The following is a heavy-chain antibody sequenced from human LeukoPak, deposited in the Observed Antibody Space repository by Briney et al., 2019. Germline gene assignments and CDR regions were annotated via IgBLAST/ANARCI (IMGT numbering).Heavy chain of an antibody. V-gene: IGHV3-64*01. J-gene: IGHJ4*01. CDR2: ISSNGGST. CDR1: GFTFSSYA. D-gene: IGHD3-22*01. CDR3: AATYYYDSSGHGLDY. Sequence: GGSLRLSCAASGFTFSSYAMHWVRQAPGKGLEYVSAISSNGGSTYYANSVKGRLTISRDNSKNTLYLQMGSLRVKDMAVYYCAATYYYDSSGHGLDYWGQGTLVTVSS.